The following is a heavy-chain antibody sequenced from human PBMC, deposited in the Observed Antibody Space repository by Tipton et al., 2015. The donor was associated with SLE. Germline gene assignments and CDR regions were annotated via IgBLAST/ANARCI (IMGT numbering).Heavy chain of an antibody. D-gene: IGHD1-26*01. CDR2: IYHRGTT. CDR1: GGSISSYY. J-gene: IGHJ2*01. V-gene: IGHV4-59*03. Sequence: TLSLTCTVAGGSISSYYWTWIRQPPGKGLEWIGEIYHRGTTNYNPSLNSRGTISLDKSRNQFSLKLNSVTAADTVIYYCAKTYSVSYWYFDLWGRGTLVTVSS. CDR3: AKTYSVSYWYFDL.